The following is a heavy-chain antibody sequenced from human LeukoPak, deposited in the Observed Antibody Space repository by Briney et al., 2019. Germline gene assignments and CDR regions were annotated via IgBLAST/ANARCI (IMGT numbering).Heavy chain of an antibody. Sequence: GGSLRLSCVASGFTFSSYTMNWVRQAPGKGLEWVSSIPSSSSSKYYADSVKGRFTISRDNAKNSLYLQMNSLRAEDTAVYYCASFTVTRTYIVYWGQGTLVTVSS. CDR3: ASFTVTRTYIVY. CDR2: IPSSSSSK. CDR1: GFTFSSYT. V-gene: IGHV3-21*01. D-gene: IGHD4-11*01. J-gene: IGHJ4*02.